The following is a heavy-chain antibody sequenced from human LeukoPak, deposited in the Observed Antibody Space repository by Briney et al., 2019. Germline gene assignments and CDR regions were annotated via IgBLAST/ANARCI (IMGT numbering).Heavy chain of an antibody. Sequence: PSETLSLTCAVYGGSFSGYYWSWIRQPPGKGLEWIGEINHSGSTNYNPSLKSRVTISVDTSKNQFSLKLSSVTAADTAVYYCARYYYDSSGYYYYYYYMDVWGKETTVTVSS. CDR2: INHSGST. D-gene: IGHD3-22*01. CDR1: GGSFSGYY. CDR3: ARYYYDSSGYYYYYYYMDV. J-gene: IGHJ6*03. V-gene: IGHV4-34*01.